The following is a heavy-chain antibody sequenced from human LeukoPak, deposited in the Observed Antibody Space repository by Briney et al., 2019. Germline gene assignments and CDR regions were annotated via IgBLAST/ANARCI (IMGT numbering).Heavy chain of an antibody. J-gene: IGHJ4*02. CDR2: IKSKTDGGTT. V-gene: IGHV3-15*01. CDR1: GFTFSSYA. CDR3: IVSGWLVYYFDY. Sequence: PGGSLRLSCAASGFTFSSYAMSWVRQAPGKGLEWVGRIKSKTDGGTTDYAAPVKGRFTISRDDSKNTLYLQMNSLKTEDTAVYYCIVSGWLVYYFDYWGQGTLVTVSS. D-gene: IGHD6-19*01.